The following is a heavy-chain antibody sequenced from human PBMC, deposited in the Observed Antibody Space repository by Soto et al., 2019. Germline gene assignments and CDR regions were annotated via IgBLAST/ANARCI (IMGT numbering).Heavy chain of an antibody. CDR2: IYYSGST. J-gene: IGHJ4*02. CDR3: AREERFGELYYFDY. CDR1: GGSISSGGYY. D-gene: IGHD3-10*01. Sequence: SETLSLTCTVSGGSISSGGYYWSWIRQHPGKGLEWIGYIYYSGSTYYNPSLKSRVTISVDTSKNQFSLKLSSVTAADTAVYYCAREERFGELYYFDYWGQGTLVTVSS. V-gene: IGHV4-31*03.